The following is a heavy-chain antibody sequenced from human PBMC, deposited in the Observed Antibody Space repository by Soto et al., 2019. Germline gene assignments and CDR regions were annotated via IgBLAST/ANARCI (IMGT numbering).Heavy chain of an antibody. J-gene: IGHJ6*02. CDR2: ISYDGSNK. V-gene: IGHV3-30-3*01. D-gene: IGHD3-3*01. CDR3: ARDKRDQITIFGVVIPRSYYGMDV. Sequence: PGGSLRLSCAASGFTFSSYAMHWVRQAPGKGLEWVAVISYDGSNKYYADSVKGRFTISRDNSKNTLYLQMNSLRAEDTAVYCCARDKRDQITIFGVVIPRSYYGMDVWGQGTTVTVSS. CDR1: GFTFSSYA.